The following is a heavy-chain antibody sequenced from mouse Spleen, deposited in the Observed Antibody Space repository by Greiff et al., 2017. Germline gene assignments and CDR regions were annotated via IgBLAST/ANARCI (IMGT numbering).Heavy chain of an antibody. CDR2: IYPGSGNT. CDR3: ARSGISAMDY. V-gene: IGHV1-76*01. Sequence: LQESGAELVRPGASVKLSCKASGYTFTDYYINWVKQRPGQGLEWIARIYPGSGNTYYNEKFKGKATLTAEKSSSTAYMQLSSLTSEDSAVYFCARSGISAMDYWGQGTSVTVSS. D-gene: IGHD1-1*01. CDR1: GYTFTDYY. J-gene: IGHJ4*01.